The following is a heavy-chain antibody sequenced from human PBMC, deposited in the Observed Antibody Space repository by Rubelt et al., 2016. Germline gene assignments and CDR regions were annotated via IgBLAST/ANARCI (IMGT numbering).Heavy chain of an antibody. J-gene: IGHJ4*02. Sequence: QVQLVESGGGVVQPGRSLRLSCAASGFTFSSYAMHWVRQAPGKGLAWVAVISYDGTNKYYADSVKARFPISRDNSKNTLYLQGNSLGAEDTAVYYCASSSGWYFDYWGQGTLVTVSS. CDR2: ISYDGTNK. V-gene: IGHV3-30*04. D-gene: IGHD6-19*01. CDR3: ASSSGWYFDY. CDR1: GFTFSSYA.